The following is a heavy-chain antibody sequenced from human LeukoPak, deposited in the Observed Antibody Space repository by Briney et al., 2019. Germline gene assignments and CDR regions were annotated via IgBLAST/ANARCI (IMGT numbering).Heavy chain of an antibody. Sequence: PGGSLRLSCAASGFTFNNYWVSWVRQTPGKGLEWVANIKQDGSEIYYVESVKGRFTITRDNAKSSLYLQMNSLRAEDTAVYYCARAYHYDSGGYPHYFDYWGQGALVTVSS. V-gene: IGHV3-7*04. J-gene: IGHJ4*02. CDR1: GFTFNNYW. D-gene: IGHD3-22*01. CDR3: ARAYHYDSGGYPHYFDY. CDR2: IKQDGSEI.